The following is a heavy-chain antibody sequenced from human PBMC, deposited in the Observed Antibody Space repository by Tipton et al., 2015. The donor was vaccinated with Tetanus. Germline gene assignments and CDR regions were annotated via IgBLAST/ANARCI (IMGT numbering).Heavy chain of an antibody. CDR3: ARGTGDY. V-gene: IGHV4-30-4*01. CDR1: GGSISSGDYF. D-gene: IGHD1-14*01. J-gene: IGHJ4*02. CDR2: INSLGST. Sequence: TLSLTCTVSGGSISSGDYFWSWLRQSPGGGLEWIGYINSLGSTWYNPSLKSRVTISVDSSKNQFSLKLSSVTAADTAVYYCARGTGDYWGQGTLVTVSS.